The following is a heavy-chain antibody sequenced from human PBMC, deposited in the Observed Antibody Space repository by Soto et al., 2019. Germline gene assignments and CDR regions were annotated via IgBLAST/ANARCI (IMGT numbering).Heavy chain of an antibody. CDR3: VRAGHVFDIHYYGMDL. CDR2: ISSSGTYI. J-gene: IGHJ6*02. V-gene: IGHV3-21*01. Sequence: GGSLRLSCEAPGFTFNDYSMDWVRRAPEKGLEWVSSISSSGTYIYYADSVKGRFAISRDNANNVMYLQMDTLRAEDTAVYYCVRAGHVFDIHYYGMDLWGQGTTVTVS. CDR1: GFTFNDYS. D-gene: IGHD3-10*01.